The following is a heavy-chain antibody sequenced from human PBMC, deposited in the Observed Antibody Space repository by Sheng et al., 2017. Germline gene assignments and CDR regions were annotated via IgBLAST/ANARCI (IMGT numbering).Heavy chain of an antibody. V-gene: IGHV3-11*01. D-gene: IGHD1-26*01. CDR3: ARDANGYSGSYYFDN. Sequence: QVQLEESGGGLVKPGGSLRLSCAASGFTFSDYYMSWIRQAPGKGLEWISYISSSGSATYHADSVKGRFTVSRDNAKNLLYLQMNSLRAEDTAIYYCARDANGYSGSYYFDNWGQGTLVAVSS. CDR1: GFTFSDYY. J-gene: IGHJ4*02. CDR2: ISSSGSAT.